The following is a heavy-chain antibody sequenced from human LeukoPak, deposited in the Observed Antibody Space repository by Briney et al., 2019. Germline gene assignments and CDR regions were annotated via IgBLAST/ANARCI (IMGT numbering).Heavy chain of an antibody. J-gene: IGHJ4*02. CDR3: ATLYCSSNSCYSNFDY. D-gene: IGHD2-2*01. CDR2: FDPEDGET. Sequence: ASVKVSCKVSGYTLTELSMHWVRQAPGKGLEWMGGFDPEDGETIYAQKFQGRVTMTEDTSTDTAYMELSSLRSEDTAVYYCATLYCSSNSCYSNFDYWGQGTLVTVSS. V-gene: IGHV1-24*01. CDR1: GYTLTELS.